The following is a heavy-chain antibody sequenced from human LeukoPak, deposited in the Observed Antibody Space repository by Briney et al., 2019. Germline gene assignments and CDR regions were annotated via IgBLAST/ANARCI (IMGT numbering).Heavy chain of an antibody. D-gene: IGHD3-10*01. CDR3: ARNMVRGVIGFDY. V-gene: IGHV3-48*01. CDR2: ISSSSSTI. Sequence: GGSLRLSCVASGFTFRSYCMNWVRQAPGKGLEWVSYISSSSSTIYYADSVKGRFTISGDNAKNSLYLQMNSLRAEDTAVYYCARNMVRGVIGFDYWGQGTLVTVSS. CDR1: GFTFRSYC. J-gene: IGHJ4*02.